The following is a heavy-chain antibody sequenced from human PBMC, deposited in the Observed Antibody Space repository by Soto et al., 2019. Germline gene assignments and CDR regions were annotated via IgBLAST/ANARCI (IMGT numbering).Heavy chain of an antibody. CDR2: TYYRSKWKN. D-gene: IGHD3-22*01. CDR1: GDSISSNTAA. CDR3: ARAPLVVVIKGDYYYYYGMDV. J-gene: IGHJ6*02. Sequence: SQTLSLTCAISGDSISSNTAAWNWIRQSPSRGLEWLGRTYYRSKWKNDYALSVKSRIIINPDTSKNQLFLQLNSVTPEDTAVYYCARAPLVVVIKGDYYYYYGMDVWGQGTTVTVSS. V-gene: IGHV6-1*01.